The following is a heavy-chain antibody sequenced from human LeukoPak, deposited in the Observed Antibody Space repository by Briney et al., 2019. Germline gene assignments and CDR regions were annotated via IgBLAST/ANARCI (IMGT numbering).Heavy chain of an antibody. J-gene: IGHJ4*02. CDR2: INHSGST. CDR3: ARGRGVPAARYPTGLILTGTDY. CDR1: GGSISSGSYY. Sequence: PSQTLSLTCTVSGGSISSGSYYWSWIRQPPGKGLEWIGEINHSGSTNYNPSLKSRVTISVDTSKNQFSLKLSSVTAADTAVYYCARGRGVPAARYPTGLILTGTDYWGQGTLVTVSS. D-gene: IGHD2-2*01. V-gene: IGHV4-39*07.